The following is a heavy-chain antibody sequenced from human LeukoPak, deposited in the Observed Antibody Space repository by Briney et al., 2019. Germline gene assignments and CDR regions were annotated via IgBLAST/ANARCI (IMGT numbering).Heavy chain of an antibody. J-gene: IGHJ3*02. Sequence: GGSLRLSCAASGFTFSSYSMNWVRQAPGKGLEWVSYISSSSSTIYYADSVKGRFTISRDNSKNTLYLQMNSLRAEDTAVYYCAKDRRYYGSGSSVFDAFDIWGQGTMVTISS. D-gene: IGHD3-10*01. CDR2: ISSSSSTI. CDR1: GFTFSSYS. V-gene: IGHV3-48*01. CDR3: AKDRRYYGSGSSVFDAFDI.